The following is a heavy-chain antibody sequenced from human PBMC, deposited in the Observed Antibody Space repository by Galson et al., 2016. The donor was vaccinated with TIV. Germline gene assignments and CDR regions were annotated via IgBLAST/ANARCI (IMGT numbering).Heavy chain of an antibody. CDR2: ISYSGSPK. Sequence: SLRLSCAASGFTLSDYYMSWIRQAPGKGLEWLSYISYSGSPKYDADSMKGRLTISRDIAKNSMYLDMNSLRVEDTAIYYCARGLRNIMIRGQGDWFDPWGQGTLVTVSS. J-gene: IGHJ5*02. CDR1: GFTLSDYY. V-gene: IGHV3-11*01. CDR3: ARGLRNIMIRGQGDWFDP. D-gene: IGHD3-16*01.